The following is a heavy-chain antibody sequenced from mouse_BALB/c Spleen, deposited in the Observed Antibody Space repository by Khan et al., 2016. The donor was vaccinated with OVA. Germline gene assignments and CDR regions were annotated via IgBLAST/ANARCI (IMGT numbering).Heavy chain of an antibody. D-gene: IGHD1-1*01. V-gene: IGHV1S41*01. CDR3: SRENYDGRTCYAMDY. Sequence: DLVKPGASVKLSCKASGYTFTSYWINWIKQRPGQGLEWIGRIAPGSGSAYYNEMFKDKATLTVDTSSSTAYIQLSSLSSEDYAVYFWSRENYDGRTCYAMDYWGQGTSVTGSS. CDR1: GYTFTSYW. J-gene: IGHJ4*01. CDR2: IAPGSGSA.